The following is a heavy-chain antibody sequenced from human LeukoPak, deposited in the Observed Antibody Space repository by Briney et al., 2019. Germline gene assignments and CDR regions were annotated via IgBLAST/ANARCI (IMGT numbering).Heavy chain of an antibody. CDR2: IIPIFDTP. CDR1: GGTFGNYA. D-gene: IGHD3-9*01. J-gene: IGHJ4*02. Sequence: SVKVSCKASGGTFGNYAISWVRQAPGQGLEWMGGIIPIFDTPNYAQKFQGRVTMTEDTSTDTAYMELSSLRSEDTAVYYCATLQNYDILTGYPYWGQGTLVTVSS. V-gene: IGHV1-69*06. CDR3: ATLQNYDILTGYPY.